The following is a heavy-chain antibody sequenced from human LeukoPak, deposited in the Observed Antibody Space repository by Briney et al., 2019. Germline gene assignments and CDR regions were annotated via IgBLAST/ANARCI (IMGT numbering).Heavy chain of an antibody. J-gene: IGHJ4*02. D-gene: IGHD6-19*01. CDR2: ISSYNDNT. V-gene: IGHV1-18*01. CDR3: AREMVVAGSGVIDS. Sequence: ASVKVSCKASGYTFTSYGLSWVRQAPGQGLEWMGWISSYNDNTHYAQKFQGRVTMTTDTSTNTAYMELRSLRSDDTAVYYCAREMVVAGSGVIDSWGQGTLVTVSS. CDR1: GYTFTSYG.